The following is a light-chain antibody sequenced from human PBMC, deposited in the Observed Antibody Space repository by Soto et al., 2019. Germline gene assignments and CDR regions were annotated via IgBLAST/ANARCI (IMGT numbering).Light chain of an antibody. CDR1: SSNIGSSY. CDR3: AAWDDSLSAWV. V-gene: IGLV1-47*01. Sequence: QSVLTQPPSASGTPGQRVTISCSGSSSNIGSSYVYWYQQLPGTAPKLLIYRNNQRPSGVPDRFSGSKSGTSASLAISGLRSEDEADYYCAAWDDSLSAWVFGGGPKLTVL. J-gene: IGLJ3*02. CDR2: RNN.